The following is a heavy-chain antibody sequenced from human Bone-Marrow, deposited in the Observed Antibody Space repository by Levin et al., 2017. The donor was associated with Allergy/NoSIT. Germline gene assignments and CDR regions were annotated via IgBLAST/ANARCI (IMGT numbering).Heavy chain of an antibody. D-gene: IGHD2-8*01. V-gene: IGHV3-11*01. CDR3: ARAYSTGGMDV. CDR1: GFNFADDY. J-gene: IGHJ6*02. Sequence: GESLKISCAASGFNFADDYMTWIRQAPGKGLEWVSFISHTGNTIKYADSVKGRFTISRDNVRNSLSLQMNSLRTEDTAVYYCARAYSTGGMDVWGQGTTVTVSS. CDR2: ISHTGNTI.